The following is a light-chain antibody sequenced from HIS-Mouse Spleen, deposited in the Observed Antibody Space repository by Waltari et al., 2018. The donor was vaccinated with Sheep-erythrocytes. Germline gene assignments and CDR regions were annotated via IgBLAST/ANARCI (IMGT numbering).Light chain of an antibody. V-gene: IGKV4-1*01. CDR3: QQYYSTLT. CDR2: WAS. Sequence: DIVMTQSPDSLAVSLGERATINCKSSQSVLYSSNNKNYLAWYQQKPGQPPKLLIYWASSRESGVPDRFSGSGSGTDFTLTISSRQAEDVAVYCCQQYYSTLTFGGGTKVEIK. CDR1: QSVLYSSNNKNY. J-gene: IGKJ4*01.